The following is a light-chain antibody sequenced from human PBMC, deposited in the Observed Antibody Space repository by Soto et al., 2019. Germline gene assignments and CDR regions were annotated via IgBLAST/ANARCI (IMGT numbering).Light chain of an antibody. CDR3: QHRSNWPPT. J-gene: IGKJ1*01. V-gene: IGKV3-11*01. CDR1: RNVGLS. CDR2: TAS. Sequence: EVVLTQSPATLSLSPGEGATLSCRSSRNVGLSFAWYQQKPGQAPRLLIHTASFRATGVPARFSGSGSNTDFTLTISSLEPEDFAVYYCQHRSNWPPTFGQGTKVDIK.